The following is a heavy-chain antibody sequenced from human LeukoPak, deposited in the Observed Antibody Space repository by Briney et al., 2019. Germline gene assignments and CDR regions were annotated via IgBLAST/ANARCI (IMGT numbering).Heavy chain of an antibody. D-gene: IGHD5-18*01. CDR1: GGSISSSSYY. CDR2: IYYSGST. J-gene: IGHJ5*02. Sequence: SETLSLTCTVSGGSISSSSYYWGWIRQPPGKGLEWIGSIYYSGSTYYNPSLKSRVTISVDTSKNQFSLKLTSVAAADTAVYYCARGLRGFNYGRGGKNWFDPWGQGTLVTVSS. CDR3: ARGLRGFNYGRGGKNWFDP. V-gene: IGHV4-39*07.